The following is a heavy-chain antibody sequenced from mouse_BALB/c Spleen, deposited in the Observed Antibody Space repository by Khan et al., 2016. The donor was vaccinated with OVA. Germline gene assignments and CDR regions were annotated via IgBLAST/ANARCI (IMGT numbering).Heavy chain of an antibody. J-gene: IGHJ3*01. CDR1: GFTFSSYS. CDR2: ISSGGDYT. V-gene: IGHV5-6*01. Sequence: EVKLVESGGDLVEPGGSLKLSCAASGFTFSSYSMSWVRQTPDKRLEWVATISSGGDYTYYPDIVKGRFTISRDNAKNTLYLQMSSLKSKDTAMYYCASHLTGSFAYWGQGTLVAVSA. D-gene: IGHD4-1*01. CDR3: ASHLTGSFAY.